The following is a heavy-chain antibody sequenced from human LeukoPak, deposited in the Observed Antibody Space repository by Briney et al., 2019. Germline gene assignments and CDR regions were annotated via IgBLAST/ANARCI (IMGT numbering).Heavy chain of an antibody. D-gene: IGHD3-10*01. J-gene: IGHJ4*02. CDR2: IYYSGST. CDR3: ARSYDSGNYDY. Sequence: SETLSLTCTVSGGSISSGNYFWNWIRQHPGKGLVWIGCIYYSGSTYYNPSLKSRVTISVDTSKSQFSLKLSSVTAADMAVYYCARSYDSGNYDYWGQGTLVTVSS. CDR1: GGSISSGNYF. V-gene: IGHV4-31*03.